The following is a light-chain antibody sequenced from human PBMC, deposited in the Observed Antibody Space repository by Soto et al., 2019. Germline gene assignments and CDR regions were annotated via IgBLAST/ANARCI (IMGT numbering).Light chain of an antibody. CDR3: QQYNIWPEA. CDR2: GGS. J-gene: IGKJ1*01. CDR1: QTISTN. Sequence: EVVMTQSPATLSVSPGERATLSCRASQTISTNLAWYQHKPGQPPRLLVYGGSTRAAAIPARFSGSGSGTEFTLTLSGLQSEDSAVYYCQQYNIWPEAFGQGTKVEL. V-gene: IGKV3-15*01.